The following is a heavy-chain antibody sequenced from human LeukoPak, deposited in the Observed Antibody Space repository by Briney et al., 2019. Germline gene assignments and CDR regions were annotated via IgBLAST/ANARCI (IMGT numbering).Heavy chain of an antibody. J-gene: IGHJ6*03. Sequence: GGSLRLSCVASGSTFSNYAMTWVRQAPGKGLEWVSGISSNSYIHYADSVKGRFTVSRDNAENSLYLQMNSLRAEDTAVYYCARLPGYYYYYYYMDVWGKGTTVTVSS. V-gene: IGHV3-21*01. CDR2: ISSNSYI. CDR3: ARLPGYYYYYYYMDV. CDR1: GSTFSNYA.